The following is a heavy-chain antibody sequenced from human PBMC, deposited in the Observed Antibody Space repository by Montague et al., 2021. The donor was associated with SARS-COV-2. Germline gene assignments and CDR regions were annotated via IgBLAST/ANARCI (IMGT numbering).Heavy chain of an antibody. D-gene: IGHD6-13*01. Sequence: SETLSLTCTVSGGSISSSSYYWGWIRQPPGKGLEWIGSIYYSGSTYYNLSLTSRVTISVDTSKNQFSLKLSSATAADTAVYYCARKEMKYSSVWSTGGNWFDPWGQGTLVTVSS. CDR3: ARKEMKYSSVWSTGGNWFDP. CDR1: GGSISSSSYY. J-gene: IGHJ5*02. CDR2: IYYSGST. V-gene: IGHV4-39*01.